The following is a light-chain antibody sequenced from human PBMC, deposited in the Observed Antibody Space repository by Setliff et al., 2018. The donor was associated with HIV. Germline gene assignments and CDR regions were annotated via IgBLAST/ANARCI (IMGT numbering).Light chain of an antibody. Sequence: QSVLTQPASVSGSPGQSITISCTGTSSDVGGYNFVSWYQQHPGKAPKLMIYEVSNRPSGVSNRFSGSKSGNTASLTISGLQAEDEADYYCQSYDSSLSGSYVFGTGTKVTV. J-gene: IGLJ1*01. V-gene: IGLV2-14*01. CDR1: SSDVGGYNF. CDR3: QSYDSSLSGSYV. CDR2: EVS.